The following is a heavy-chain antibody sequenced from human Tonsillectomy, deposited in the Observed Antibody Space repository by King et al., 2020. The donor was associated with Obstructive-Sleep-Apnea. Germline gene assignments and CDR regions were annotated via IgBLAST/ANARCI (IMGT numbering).Heavy chain of an antibody. CDR2: IRGSGGST. D-gene: IGHD6-19*01. J-gene: IGHJ4*02. V-gene: IGHV3-23*04. Sequence: VQLVESGGGLVQPGGSLRLSCAASGFTFSSYAMSLVRQAPGKGLEWGSVIRGSGGSTYYAKPVKGRFTIPSANSKTTLYRQMNSLRAEETAVYYCAKARQPYVSGEDYFDYWGQGTLVTVSS. CDR3: AKARQPYVSGEDYFDY. CDR1: GFTFSSYA.